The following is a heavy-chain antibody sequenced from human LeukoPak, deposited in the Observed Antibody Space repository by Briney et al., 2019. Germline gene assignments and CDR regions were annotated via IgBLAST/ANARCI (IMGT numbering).Heavy chain of an antibody. CDR1: GFTFSSYA. V-gene: IGHV3-74*01. D-gene: IGHD3-10*01. J-gene: IGHJ4*02. CDR2: INRDGSTT. Sequence: GGSLRLSCAASGFTFSSYAMSWVRQAPGKGLVWVSRINRDGSTTSYADSVKGRFTISRDNAKNTLYLQMNSLRAEDTAVYYCARVGDYFDYWGQGTLVTVSS. CDR3: ARVGDYFDY.